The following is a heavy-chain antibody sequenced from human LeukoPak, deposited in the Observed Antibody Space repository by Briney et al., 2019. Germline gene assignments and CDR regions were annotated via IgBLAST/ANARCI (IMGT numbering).Heavy chain of an antibody. J-gene: IGHJ4*02. V-gene: IGHV1-18*01. CDR3: ARIYYYDSSGYYWGEPLVQHFDY. D-gene: IGHD3-22*01. Sequence: ASVKVSCKASGYTFTSYGISWVRQAPGQGLEWMGWISAYNGNTNYAQKLQGRVTMTTDTSTSTACMELRSLRSDDTAVYYCARIYYYDSSGYYWGEPLVQHFDYWGQGTLVTVSS. CDR2: ISAYNGNT. CDR1: GYTFTSYG.